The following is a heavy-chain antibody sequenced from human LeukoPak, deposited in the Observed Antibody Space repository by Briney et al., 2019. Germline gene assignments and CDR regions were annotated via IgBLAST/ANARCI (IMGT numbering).Heavy chain of an antibody. Sequence: ASVKVSCKASGYTFTGYYMHWVRQAPGQGLEWMGWINPNSGGTNYAQKFQGRVTMTRDTSISTAYMELSRLRSDDTAVYYCAGDGSSSWNWFDPWGQGTLVTVSS. D-gene: IGHD6-13*01. CDR2: INPNSGGT. CDR1: GYTFTGYY. CDR3: AGDGSSSWNWFDP. J-gene: IGHJ5*02. V-gene: IGHV1-2*02.